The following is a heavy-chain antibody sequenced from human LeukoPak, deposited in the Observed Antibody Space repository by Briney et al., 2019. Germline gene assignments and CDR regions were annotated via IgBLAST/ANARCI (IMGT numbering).Heavy chain of an antibody. D-gene: IGHD3-22*01. Sequence: SETLSLTCTVSGGSISSGDYFWSWIRQPPGKGLEWIGYIYYSGSAYYNPSLKSRVTISVDTSKNRFSLKLSPVTAADTAVYYCARDPHYHDRSGSFVWGQGTMVTVSS. V-gene: IGHV4-30-4*08. CDR3: ARDPHYHDRSGSFV. CDR2: IYYSGSA. J-gene: IGHJ3*01. CDR1: GGSISSGDYF.